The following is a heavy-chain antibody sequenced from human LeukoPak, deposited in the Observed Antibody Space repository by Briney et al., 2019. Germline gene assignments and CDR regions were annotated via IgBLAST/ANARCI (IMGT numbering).Heavy chain of an antibody. Sequence: GGSLRLSCAASGFTFSSYAMSWVRQAPGKGLEWVSAISGSGGSTYYADSVKGRFTISRDNSKNTLYLQMNSLRAEDTAVYYCARDQGYSGYELPFDYWGQGTLVTVSS. CDR1: GFTFSSYA. D-gene: IGHD5-12*01. V-gene: IGHV3-23*01. J-gene: IGHJ4*02. CDR2: ISGSGGST. CDR3: ARDQGYSGYELPFDY.